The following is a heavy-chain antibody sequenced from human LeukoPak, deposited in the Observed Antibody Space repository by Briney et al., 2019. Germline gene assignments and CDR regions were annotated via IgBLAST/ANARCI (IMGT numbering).Heavy chain of an antibody. J-gene: IGHJ4*02. CDR2: ISSNGGST. V-gene: IGHV3-64D*06. D-gene: IGHD6-19*01. Sequence: GGSLRLSCSASGFTFSSYAMHWVRQAPGKGLEYVSAISSNGGSTYYADSVEGRFTISRDNSKNTLYLQMSGLRAEDTAVYYCVKVGSGRPFDYWGQGTLVTVSS. CDR3: VKVGSGRPFDY. CDR1: GFTFSSYA.